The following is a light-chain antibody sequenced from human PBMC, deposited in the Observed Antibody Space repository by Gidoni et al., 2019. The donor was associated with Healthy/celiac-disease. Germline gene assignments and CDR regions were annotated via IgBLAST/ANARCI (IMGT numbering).Light chain of an antibody. J-gene: IGKJ1*01. Sequence: DIQMTQSPSSLSASVGDRVTITCRASQSISSYLNWYQQKPGKAPKLLIYAASRLQSGVPSRFSGSGSGTDFTLTISSLQPEDFATYYCQQSYSTLWTFGPGTKVEIK. CDR2: AAS. CDR3: QQSYSTLWT. CDR1: QSISSY. V-gene: IGKV1-39*01.